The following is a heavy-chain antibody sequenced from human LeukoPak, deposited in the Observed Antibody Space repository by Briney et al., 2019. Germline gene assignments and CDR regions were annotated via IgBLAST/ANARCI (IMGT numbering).Heavy chain of an antibody. Sequence: QPGGSLRLSCAASGFTFSLFAMHWVRQAPGKGLEWVSAISGSGGATYHADADSVKGRFTISRDNSKNALYLEINNLRAEDTAVYYCAKDGYNYDSSGHFGYWGQGTLVTVSS. CDR3: AKDGYNYDSSGHFGY. V-gene: IGHV3-23*01. D-gene: IGHD3-22*01. CDR2: ISGSGGAT. J-gene: IGHJ4*02. CDR1: GFTFSLFA.